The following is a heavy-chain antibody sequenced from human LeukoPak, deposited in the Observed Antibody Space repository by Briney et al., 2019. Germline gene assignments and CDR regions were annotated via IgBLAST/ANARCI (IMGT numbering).Heavy chain of an antibody. Sequence: PGGSLRLSCVAPGFAFSDSAMSWVRLTAGKGLEWVSLSRADDYSTYYADSVKGRFTISRDNSKNAMYLQMNSLRAEDTAIYYCASRPSNTWAGPLDFWGKGTLVTVSS. CDR2: SRADDYST. D-gene: IGHD6-13*01. J-gene: IGHJ4*02. V-gene: IGHV3-23*01. CDR3: ASRPSNTWAGPLDF. CDR1: GFAFSDSA.